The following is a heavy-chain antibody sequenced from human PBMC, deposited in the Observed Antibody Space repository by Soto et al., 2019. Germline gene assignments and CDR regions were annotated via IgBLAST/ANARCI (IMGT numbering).Heavy chain of an antibody. Sequence: GGSLRLSCAASGFTFSSYWMHWVRQAPGKGLVWVSRINSDGSSTSYADSVKGRFTISRDNAKNTLYLQMNSLRAEDTAVYYCARVSGIAAAGTFYYYYGMDVWGQGTTVPSP. CDR3: ARVSGIAAAGTFYYYYGMDV. CDR2: INSDGSST. J-gene: IGHJ6*02. V-gene: IGHV3-74*01. CDR1: GFTFSSYW. D-gene: IGHD6-13*01.